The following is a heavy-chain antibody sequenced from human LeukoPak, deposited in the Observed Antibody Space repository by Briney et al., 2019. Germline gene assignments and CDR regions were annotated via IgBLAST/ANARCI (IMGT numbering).Heavy chain of an antibody. J-gene: IGHJ5*02. D-gene: IGHD5-18*01. CDR3: ARALPHRRLMDTTMNQHWFDP. Sequence: ASVKVSCKASGYTFTGYYMHWVRQAPGQGLEWMGLINPSGGSTNYAQKFHGRVTMTRDMSTSTVYMELSSLRSEDTAMYYCARALPHRRLMDTTMNQHWFDPWGQGTLVTVSS. CDR2: INPSGGST. CDR1: GYTFTGYY. V-gene: IGHV1-46*01.